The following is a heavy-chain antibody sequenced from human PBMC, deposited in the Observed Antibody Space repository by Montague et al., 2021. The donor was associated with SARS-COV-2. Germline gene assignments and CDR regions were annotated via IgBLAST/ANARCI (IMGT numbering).Heavy chain of an antibody. V-gene: IGHV4-39*01. CDR2: IFYSGST. CDR3: ASMVRAQAYYFDY. D-gene: IGHD3-10*01. J-gene: IGHJ4*02. Sequence: SETLSLTCTVSGASISSSSYYWGWIRQPPGKGLEWIGSIFYSGSTDYNPSLKSRVTISVDTSKNQFSLKLSSVTAADTAVYYCASMVRAQAYYFDYWGQGTLVTVSS. CDR1: GASISSSSYY.